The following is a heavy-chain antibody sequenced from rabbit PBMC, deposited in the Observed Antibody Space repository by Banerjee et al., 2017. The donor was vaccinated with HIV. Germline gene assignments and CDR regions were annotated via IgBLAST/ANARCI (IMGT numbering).Heavy chain of an antibody. D-gene: IGHD8-1*01. CDR1: GFDFNSYH. Sequence: QEQLKETGGGLVQPGGSLTLSCKASGFDFNSYHMGWVRQAPGKGLEWIGCIVTGSGSTWYASWAKGRFTISQTSSTTVTLQMTSLTAADTATYFCARNGAGYAGYGYNRWGQGTLVTVS. J-gene: IGHJ4*01. CDR3: ARNGAGYAGYGYNR. V-gene: IGHV1S45*01. CDR2: IVTGSGST.